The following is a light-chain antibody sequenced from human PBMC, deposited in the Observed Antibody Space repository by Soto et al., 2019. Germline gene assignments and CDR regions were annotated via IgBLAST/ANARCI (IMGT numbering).Light chain of an antibody. V-gene: IGKV3-20*01. J-gene: IGKJ1*01. Sequence: EIVMTQSPYALSESNGERATLSCRASQTVGSNLAWYQQRPGQAPRLLIYGASTRATGIPDRFSGSVSGTDFTLTISRLEPEDFAVYYCQQYGSSPRTFGQGTKVDI. CDR2: GAS. CDR3: QQYGSSPRT. CDR1: QTVGSN.